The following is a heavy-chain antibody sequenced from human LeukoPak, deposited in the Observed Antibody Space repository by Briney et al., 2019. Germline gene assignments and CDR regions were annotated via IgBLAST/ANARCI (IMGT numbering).Heavy chain of an antibody. V-gene: IGHV4-39*07. CDR1: GDSISTSSSY. J-gene: IGHJ4*02. CDR3: ARVGSSSWYDVGYFDY. CDR2: IYYSGST. Sequence: SETLSLTCTVSGDSISTSSSYWGWIRQPPGKGLGWIGSIYYSGSTNYNPSLKRRVTMSVDTSKNQFSLKLSSATAADTAVYYCARVGSSSWYDVGYFDYWGEGSLVTVSS. D-gene: IGHD6-13*01.